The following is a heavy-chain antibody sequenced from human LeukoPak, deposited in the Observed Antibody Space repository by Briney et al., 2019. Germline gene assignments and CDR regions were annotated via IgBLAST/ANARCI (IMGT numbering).Heavy chain of an antibody. D-gene: IGHD2-15*01. CDR2: IYGGGST. V-gene: IGHV3-66*02. J-gene: IGHJ4*02. CDR1: GLTVSTNY. Sequence: GGSLRLSCAVSGLTVSTNYMTWVRQAPGKGLECVSVIYGGGSTYYAESVKGRFTISRDNSKNTLYLQMNSLRAEDTAVYYCAGGGSCYGGTYWGQGTLVTVSS. CDR3: AGGGSCYGGTY.